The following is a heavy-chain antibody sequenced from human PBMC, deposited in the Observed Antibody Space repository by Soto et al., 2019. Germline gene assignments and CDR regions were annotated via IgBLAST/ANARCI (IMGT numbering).Heavy chain of an antibody. D-gene: IGHD3-3*01. CDR2: IIPILGIA. V-gene: IGHV1-69*02. J-gene: IGHJ6*03. CDR1: GGTFSSYT. Sequence: SVKVSCKASGGTFSSYTISWVRQAPGQGLEWMGRIIPILGIANYAQKFQGRVTITADKSTSTAYMELSSLRSEDTAVYYCARGPPPEDDFWSGTKSYYMDVWGKGTTVTVAS. CDR3: ARGPPPEDDFWSGTKSYYMDV.